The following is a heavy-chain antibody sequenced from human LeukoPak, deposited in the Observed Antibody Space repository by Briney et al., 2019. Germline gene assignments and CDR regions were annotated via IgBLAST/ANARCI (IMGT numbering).Heavy chain of an antibody. J-gene: IGHJ4*02. CDR2: IYYSGGT. V-gene: IGHV4-39*07. CDR3: ARDRGVSGFDY. Sequence: SETLSLTCTVSGGSISSSSHYWGWIRQPPGKGLEWIGSIYYSGGTYYNPSLKSRVTISVDKSKNQFSLRLSSVTAADTAFYYCARDRGVSGFDYWGQGTLVTVSS. D-gene: IGHD6-13*01. CDR1: GGSISSSSHY.